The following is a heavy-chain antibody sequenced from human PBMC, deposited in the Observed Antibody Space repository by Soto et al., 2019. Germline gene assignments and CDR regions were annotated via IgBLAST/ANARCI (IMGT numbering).Heavy chain of an antibody. V-gene: IGHV3-53*04. CDR2: IYSGGST. D-gene: IGHD5-12*01. CDR3: ARGLLNEYSGYVYAFDI. Sequence: GGSLRLSCAASGFTFSSYAMSWVRQAPGKGLEWVSVIYSGGSTYYADSVKGRFTISRHNSKNTLYLQMNSLRAEDTAVYYCARGLLNEYSGYVYAFDIWGQGTMVTVSS. CDR1: GFTFSSYA. J-gene: IGHJ3*02.